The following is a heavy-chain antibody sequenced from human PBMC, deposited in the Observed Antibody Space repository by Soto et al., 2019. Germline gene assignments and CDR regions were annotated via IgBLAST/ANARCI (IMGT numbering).Heavy chain of an antibody. CDR1: GGTFSSYA. CDR2: IIPIFGTA. J-gene: IGHJ4*02. V-gene: IGHV1-69*13. CDR3: ARDWGGVAAVSSV. D-gene: IGHD6-13*01. Sequence: ASVKVSCKASGGTFSSYAISWVRQAPGQGLEWMGGIIPIFGTANYAQKFQGRVTITADESTSTAYMELSSLRSEDTAVYYCARDWGGVAAVSSVWGQGTLVTVSS.